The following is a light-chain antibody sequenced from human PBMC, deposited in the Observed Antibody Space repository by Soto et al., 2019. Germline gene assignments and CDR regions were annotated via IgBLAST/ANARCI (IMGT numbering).Light chain of an antibody. V-gene: IGKV1-5*03. CDR3: QQYSNYPWT. Sequence: DIQMTQSPATLSASVGDRVTFTCRASQYIGTKLAWYQQKPGKAPKLLIYQASTLHSGVPSRFSGSGSATEFTLTITNLQPDDFASFYCQQYSNYPWTFGQGTEVDIK. J-gene: IGKJ1*01. CDR2: QAS. CDR1: QYIGTK.